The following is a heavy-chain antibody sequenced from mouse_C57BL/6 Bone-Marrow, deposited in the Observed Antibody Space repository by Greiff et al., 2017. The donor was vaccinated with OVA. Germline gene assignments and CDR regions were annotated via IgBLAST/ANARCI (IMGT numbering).Heavy chain of an antibody. D-gene: IGHD2-3*01. CDR2: ISDGGSYT. J-gene: IGHJ1*03. CDR1: GFTFSSYA. Sequence: EVQVVESGGGLVKPGGSLKLSCAASGFTFSSYAMSWVRQTPEKRLEWVATISDGGSYTYYPDNVKGRFTISRDNAKNNLYLQMSHLKSEDTAMYYCARGHDGYYGYFDVWGTGTTVTVSS. V-gene: IGHV5-4*01. CDR3: ARGHDGYYGYFDV.